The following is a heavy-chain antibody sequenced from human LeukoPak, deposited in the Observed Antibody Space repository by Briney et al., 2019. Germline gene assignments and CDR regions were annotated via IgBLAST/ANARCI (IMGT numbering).Heavy chain of an antibody. V-gene: IGHV3-74*01. CDR2: IASDGSST. D-gene: IGHD4-23*01. CDR3: ARGRPHGNDY. CDR1: GFPFSSYW. J-gene: IGHJ4*02. Sequence: LAGGSLRLSCVASGFPFSSYWMTWVRQAPGKGLVWVSRIASDGSSTTYADSVKGRFSISRDNAKNTLYLQMNSLRVEDTAVYYCARGRPHGNDYWGQGTLVTVSS.